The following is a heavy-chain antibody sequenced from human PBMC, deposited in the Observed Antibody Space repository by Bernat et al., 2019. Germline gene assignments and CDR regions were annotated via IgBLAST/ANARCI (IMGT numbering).Heavy chain of an antibody. D-gene: IGHD6-19*01. Sequence: EVQLLESGGGLVQPGWSLRLSCAASGFTFSSYAMSWVRQAPGKGLEWVSAISCIGGSTYYAVSVKGRFTISRDNSKNTLYLQMNRMRAEDTAVYYCAKDEDLQQRMVLDFDIWGQGTMVTVS. CDR3: AKDEDLQQRMVLDFDI. J-gene: IGHJ3*02. CDR2: ISCIGGST. V-gene: IGHV3-23*01. CDR1: GFTFSSYA.